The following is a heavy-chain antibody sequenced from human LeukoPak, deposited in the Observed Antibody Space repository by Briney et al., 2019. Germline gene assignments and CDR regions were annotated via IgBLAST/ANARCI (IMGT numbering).Heavy chain of an antibody. D-gene: IGHD4-17*01. Sequence: PGGSLRLSCAASGFTFRSYAMSWVRQAPGKGLEWVSAISGSGGSTYYADSVKGRFTISRDNSKNTLYLQMNSLRAEDTAVYYCAKDLDYGDYPLYYGMDVWGQGTTVTVSS. CDR3: AKDLDYGDYPLYYGMDV. CDR2: ISGSGGST. J-gene: IGHJ6*02. V-gene: IGHV3-23*01. CDR1: GFTFRSYA.